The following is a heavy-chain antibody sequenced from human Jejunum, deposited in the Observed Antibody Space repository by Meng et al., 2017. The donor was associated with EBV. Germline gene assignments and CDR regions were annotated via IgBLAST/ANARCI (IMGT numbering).Heavy chain of an antibody. J-gene: IGHJ5*02. V-gene: IGHV4-30-2*06. CDR2: IYHSGSA. CDR1: GGSIGTGGYS. D-gene: IGHD6-19*01. Sequence: QLHLQESGSGLVKPSPPLPLTCAGSGGSIGTGGYSWHWIRQSPGKGLEWIGYIYHSGSAYYNPSLKSRITLSVDRSRDQFSLKLISVTAADTAVYYCARGNSGFDHWGQGTMVTVSS. CDR3: ARGNSGFDH.